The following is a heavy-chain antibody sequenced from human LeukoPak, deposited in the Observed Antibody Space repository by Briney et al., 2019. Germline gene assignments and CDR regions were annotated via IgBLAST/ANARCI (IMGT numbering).Heavy chain of an antibody. D-gene: IGHD2-15*01. CDR3: IRGEVAANNYYYYMDV. Sequence: GGSLRLSCAASGLTFSSYAMSWVRQPPGKGLEWVSAISGSGGSTYYADSVKGRFTISRDNSKKTLYLQMNSLRAEDTAVYFCIRGEVAANNYYYYMDVWGRGTTVIVSS. J-gene: IGHJ6*03. V-gene: IGHV3-23*01. CDR2: ISGSGGST. CDR1: GLTFSSYA.